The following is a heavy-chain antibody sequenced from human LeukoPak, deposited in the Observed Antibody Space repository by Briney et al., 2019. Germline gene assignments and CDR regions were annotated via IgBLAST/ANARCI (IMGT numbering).Heavy chain of an antibody. D-gene: IGHD6-13*01. CDR3: AKDYDGSSWYRGLGAFDI. CDR2: ISGSGGST. V-gene: IGHV3-23*01. CDR1: GFTFSSYA. J-gene: IGHJ3*02. Sequence: GGSLRLSCAASGFTFSSYAMSWVRQAPGKGLEWVSAISGSGGSTYYVDSVKGRFTISRDNSKNTLYLQMNSLRAEDTAVYYCAKDYDGSSWYRGLGAFDIWGQGTMVTVSS.